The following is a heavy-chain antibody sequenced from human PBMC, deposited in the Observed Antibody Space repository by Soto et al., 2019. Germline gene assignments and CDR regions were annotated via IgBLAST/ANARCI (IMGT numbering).Heavy chain of an antibody. J-gene: IGHJ4*02. V-gene: IGHV4-34*01. CDR1: GGSLSGSY. Sequence: QVQLQQWGAGLLKPSETLSLTCVVYGGSLSGSYWSWIRQPPGKGLEWIGEIKDGGLTNYSPSLKSRANISVDTPKNQLSLKLQSVTDADTAVYYCSRGQEGVVATHWDQGTLVTVSS. CDR3: SRGQEGVVATH. CDR2: IKDGGLT. D-gene: IGHD2-15*01.